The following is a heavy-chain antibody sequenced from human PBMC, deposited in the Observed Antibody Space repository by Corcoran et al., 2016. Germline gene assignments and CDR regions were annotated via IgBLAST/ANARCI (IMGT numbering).Heavy chain of an antibody. CDR3: AREVVVPASLTDYYYGMDV. J-gene: IGHJ6*02. V-gene: IGHV1-18*01. D-gene: IGHD2-2*01. CDR1: GYTFTSYG. CDR2: ISAYNGDT. Sequence: QVQLVQSGAEVKKPAASVKVSCKASGYTFTSYGISWVRQAPGQGMEWMGWISAYNGDTNYAQKLQGRVTITTDTSPSTAYMQLRSLRSDDTAVYYCAREVVVPASLTDYYYGMDVWGQGTTVTVSS.